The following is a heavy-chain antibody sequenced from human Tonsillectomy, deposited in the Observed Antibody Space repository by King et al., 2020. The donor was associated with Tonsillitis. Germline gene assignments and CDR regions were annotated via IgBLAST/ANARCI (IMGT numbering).Heavy chain of an antibody. Sequence: VQLVESGGGVVQPGRSLRLSCAASGFTFSSYAMHWVRQAPGKGREWVAVISYDGSNKYYADSVKGRFTISRDNSKNTLYLQMNSLRAEDTAVYYCARQTEYYMDVWGKGTTVTVSS. V-gene: IGHV3-30*01. CDR1: GFTFSSYA. CDR3: ARQTEYYMDV. CDR2: ISYDGSNK. J-gene: IGHJ6*03.